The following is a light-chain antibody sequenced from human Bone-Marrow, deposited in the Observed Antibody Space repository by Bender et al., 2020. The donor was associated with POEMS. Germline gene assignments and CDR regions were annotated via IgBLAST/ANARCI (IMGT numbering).Light chain of an antibody. CDR1: SSDVGGYNY. CDR3: QVWETRSEQYV. Sequence: QSALTQPPSASGSPGQSVTISCTGTSSDVGGYNYVSWYQQYPGKAPKLIIYEVTKRPSGIPERFSGSNSGNTATLTLSRVEAGDEADYYCQVWETRSEQYVFGSGTKVTVL. V-gene: IGLV2-8*01. CDR2: EVT. J-gene: IGLJ1*01.